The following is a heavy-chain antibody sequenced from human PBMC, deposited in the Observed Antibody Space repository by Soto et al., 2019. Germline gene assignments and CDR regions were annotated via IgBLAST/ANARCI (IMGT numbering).Heavy chain of an antibody. Sequence: QVQLVQSGAEVKKPGASVKVSCKASGYTFTSYAMHWVRQAPGQRLEWMGWINAGNGTTKYSQKFQGRVTITRDTSASTAYMELSSLRSEDTAVYYCARFHRISSAFDIWGQGTMVTVSS. V-gene: IGHV1-3*01. CDR3: ARFHRISSAFDI. J-gene: IGHJ3*02. D-gene: IGHD3-16*02. CDR2: INAGNGTT. CDR1: GYTFTSYA.